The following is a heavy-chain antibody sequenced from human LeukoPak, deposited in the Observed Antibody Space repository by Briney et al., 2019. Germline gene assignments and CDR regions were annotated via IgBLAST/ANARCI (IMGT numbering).Heavy chain of an antibody. V-gene: IGHV4-61*01. CDR3: ARGLKRYFDWLPPSGFDY. Sequence: PSETLSLTCTVSGGSVSSGSYYWSWIRQPPGKGLEWIGYIYYSGSTNYNPSLKSRVTISVDTSKNQFSLKLSSVTAADTAVYYCARGLKRYFDWLPPSGFDYWGQGTLVTVSS. CDR1: GGSVSSGSYY. J-gene: IGHJ4*02. CDR2: IYYSGST. D-gene: IGHD3-9*01.